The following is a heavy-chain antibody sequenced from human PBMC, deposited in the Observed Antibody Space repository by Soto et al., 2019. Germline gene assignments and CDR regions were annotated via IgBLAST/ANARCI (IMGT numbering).Heavy chain of an antibody. CDR1: GFTFSSYA. D-gene: IGHD4-17*01. V-gene: IGHV3-23*01. CDR3: AKGHGDYVYYYYYYMDV. Sequence: GGSLRLSCAASGFTFSSYAMSWVRQAPGKGLEWVSAISGSGGSTYYADSVKGRFTISRDNSKNTLYLQMNSLRAEDTAVYYCAKGHGDYVYYYYYYMDVWGKGTTVTVSS. J-gene: IGHJ6*03. CDR2: ISGSGGST.